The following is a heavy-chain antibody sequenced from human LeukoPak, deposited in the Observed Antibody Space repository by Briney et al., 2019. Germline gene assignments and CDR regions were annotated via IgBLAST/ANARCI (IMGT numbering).Heavy chain of an antibody. CDR1: GFTFSSYA. CDR3: AKESASRAAAGTGVNY. D-gene: IGHD6-13*01. Sequence: GGSLRLSCAASGFTFSSYAMSWVRQAPGKGLEWASAISGSGGSTYYADSVKGRFTISRDNSKKTLYLQMNSLGAEDTAVYYCAKESASRAAAGTGVNYWGQGTLVTVSS. J-gene: IGHJ4*02. CDR2: ISGSGGST. V-gene: IGHV3-23*01.